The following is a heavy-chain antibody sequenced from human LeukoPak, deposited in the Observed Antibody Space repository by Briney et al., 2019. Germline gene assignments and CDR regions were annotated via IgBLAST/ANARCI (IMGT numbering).Heavy chain of an antibody. D-gene: IGHD1-7*01. CDR3: ASGGRITGTTMDY. CDR2: IIPIFGTA. J-gene: IGHJ4*02. V-gene: IGHV1-69*13. CDR1: GGTFSSYA. Sequence: SVKVSCKASGGTFSSYAISWVRQAPGQGLEWMGGIIPIFGTANYAQKFQGRVTITADESTSTAYMELSSLRSEDTAVYYCASGGRITGTTMDYWGQGTLVTVSS.